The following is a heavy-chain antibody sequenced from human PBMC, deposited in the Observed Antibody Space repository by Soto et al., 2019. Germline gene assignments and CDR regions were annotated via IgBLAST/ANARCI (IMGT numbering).Heavy chain of an antibody. CDR1: GGSIISTAYY. Sequence: SETLSLTCTVSGGSIISTAYYWGWIRQPPGKGLEWIGCAYFSGSTYYNPSLESRVTISVDTSKNQFSLRLSSVTAADTAVYYCAKLGLRRLDYWGQGTLVTVSS. CDR3: AKLGLRRLDY. CDR2: AYFSGST. J-gene: IGHJ4*02. D-gene: IGHD3-16*01. V-gene: IGHV4-39*01.